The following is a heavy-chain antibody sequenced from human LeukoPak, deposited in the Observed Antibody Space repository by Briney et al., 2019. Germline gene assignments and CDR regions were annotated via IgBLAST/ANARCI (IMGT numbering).Heavy chain of an antibody. Sequence: SETLSLTCIVSGGSISNYYWSWLRQPPGKGLEWLGYIYYTGSTNYNPSLKSRVTTSVGTSKNQFSLKLTSVTAADTAVYYCVRDTGALVVVTAIDGFDIWGQGTMVIVSS. CDR2: IYYTGST. D-gene: IGHD2-21*02. J-gene: IGHJ3*02. V-gene: IGHV4-59*12. CDR3: VRDTGALVVVTAIDGFDI. CDR1: GGSISNYY.